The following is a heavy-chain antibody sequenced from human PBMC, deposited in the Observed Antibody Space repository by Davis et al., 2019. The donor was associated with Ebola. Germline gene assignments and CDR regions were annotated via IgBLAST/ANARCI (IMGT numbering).Heavy chain of an antibody. Sequence: GESLKISCKGSGYSFTSYWIGWVRQMPGKGLEWMGIIYPGDSDTRYSPSFQGQVTISADKSISTAYLQWCSLKASDTAMYYCARRPLGYCSGGSCYSYYFDYWGQGTLVTVSS. D-gene: IGHD2-15*01. CDR1: GYSFTSYW. V-gene: IGHV5-51*01. CDR2: IYPGDSDT. J-gene: IGHJ4*02. CDR3: ARRPLGYCSGGSCYSYYFDY.